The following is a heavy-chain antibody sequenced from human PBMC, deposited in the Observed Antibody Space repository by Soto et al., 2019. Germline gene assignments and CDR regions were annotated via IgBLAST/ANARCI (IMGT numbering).Heavy chain of an antibody. Sequence: GGSLRLSCAASGFTFSSYGMHWVRQAPGKGLEWVAVIWYDGSNKYYADSVKGRFTISRDNSKNTLYLQMNSLRSEDTAVYYCARERYYDILTVDYYGMDVWGQGTTVTVSS. CDR3: ARERYYDILTVDYYGMDV. CDR2: IWYDGSNK. D-gene: IGHD3-9*01. CDR1: GFTFSSYG. J-gene: IGHJ6*02. V-gene: IGHV3-33*01.